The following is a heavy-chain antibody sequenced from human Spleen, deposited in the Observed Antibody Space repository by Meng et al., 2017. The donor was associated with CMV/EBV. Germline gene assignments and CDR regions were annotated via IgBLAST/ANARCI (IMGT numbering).Heavy chain of an antibody. Sequence: SCAISGDIVSSNSAAWNWIRQSPSRGLEWLGRTYYRSKWYNDYAVFVKSRITINPDTSKNQFSLQLNSVTPEDTAVYYCARDTHTSGWPPSYNWFDPWGQGILVTVSS. CDR3: ARDTHTSGWPPSYNWFDP. D-gene: IGHD6-19*01. V-gene: IGHV6-1*01. J-gene: IGHJ5*02. CDR1: GDIVSSNSAA. CDR2: TYYRSKWYN.